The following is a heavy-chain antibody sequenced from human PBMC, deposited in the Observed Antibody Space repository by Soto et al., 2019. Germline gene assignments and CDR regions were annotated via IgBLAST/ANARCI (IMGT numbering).Heavy chain of an antibody. J-gene: IGHJ6*03. CDR2: IYYSGST. CDR1: GGSISSYY. CDR3: ARLDIVVVPAADYYYYYYMDV. D-gene: IGHD2-2*03. V-gene: IGHV4-59*01. Sequence: SETLSLTCTVSGGSISSYYWSWIRQPPGKGLEWIGYIYYSGSTNYNPSLKSRVTISVDTSKNQFSLKLSSVTAADTAVYYCARLDIVVVPAADYYYYYYMDVWGKGTTVTVSS.